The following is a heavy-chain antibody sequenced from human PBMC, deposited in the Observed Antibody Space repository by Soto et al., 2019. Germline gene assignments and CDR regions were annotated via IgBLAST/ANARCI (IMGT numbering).Heavy chain of an antibody. Sequence: GASVKVSCKASGYTFTTYGMSWVRQAPGQGLDWMGWISTYNGNTKYAERLQGRVTMTTDTTTSTAYMELRSLRSDDTAMYYCARGPTDYYDNSGDYFLDYWGQGTLVTVSS. CDR3: ARGPTDYYDNSGDYFLDY. J-gene: IGHJ4*02. V-gene: IGHV1-18*01. CDR1: GYTFTTYG. D-gene: IGHD3-22*01. CDR2: ISTYNGNT.